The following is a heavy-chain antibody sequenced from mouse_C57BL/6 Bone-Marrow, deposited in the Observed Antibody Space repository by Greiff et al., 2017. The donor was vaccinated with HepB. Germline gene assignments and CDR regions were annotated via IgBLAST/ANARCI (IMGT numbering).Heavy chain of an antibody. CDR3: ARGGYYYGSSYVDY. Sequence: VKLVESGPELVKPGASVKISCKASGYAFSSSWMNWVKQRPGKGLEWIGRIYPGDGDTNYNGKFKGKATLTADKSSSTAYMQRSSLTSEDSAVYFCARGGYYYGSSYVDYWGQGTTLTVSS. CDR1: GYAFSSSW. V-gene: IGHV1-82*01. J-gene: IGHJ2*01. CDR2: IYPGDGDT. D-gene: IGHD1-1*01.